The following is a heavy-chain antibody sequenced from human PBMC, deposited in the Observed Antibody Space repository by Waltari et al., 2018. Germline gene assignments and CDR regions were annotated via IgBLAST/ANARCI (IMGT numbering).Heavy chain of an antibody. CDR1: VYTFRAYY. D-gene: IGHD4-4*01. Sequence: QVQLVQSGAEMRKPGASVKVSCQPSVYTFRAYYVHWVRQAPGQGLEWMGWINPKSGDTHYAQNFQGRATMTRDTSISTVYMELSRLTSDDTAVYYCARDLMTTVTTEFYFDYWGQGTLVIISS. CDR2: INPKSGDT. J-gene: IGHJ4*02. V-gene: IGHV1-2*02. CDR3: ARDLMTTVTTEFYFDY.